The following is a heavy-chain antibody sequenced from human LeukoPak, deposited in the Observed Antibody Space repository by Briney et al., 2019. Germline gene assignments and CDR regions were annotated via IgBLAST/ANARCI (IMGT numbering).Heavy chain of an antibody. V-gene: IGHV4-59*05. Sequence: PGGSLRLSCAASGFTFSSYSMNWVRQAPGKGLEWIGSIYYSGSTYYNPSLKSRVTISVDTSKNQFSLKLSSVTAADTAVYYCARVFGHRAPLDYWGQGTLVTVSS. D-gene: IGHD3-16*01. CDR1: GFTFSSYSMN. CDR2: IYYSGST. J-gene: IGHJ4*02. CDR3: ARVFGHRAPLDY.